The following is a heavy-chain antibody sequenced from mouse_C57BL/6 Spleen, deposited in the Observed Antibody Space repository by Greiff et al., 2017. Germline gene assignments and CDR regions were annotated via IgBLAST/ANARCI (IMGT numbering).Heavy chain of an antibody. CDR2: INPNNGGT. D-gene: IGHD1-1*01. CDR1: GYTFTDYY. J-gene: IGHJ4*01. CDR3: ASHYYYGSSYVRAMDY. V-gene: IGHV1-26*01. Sequence: VQLQQSGPELVKPGASVKISCKASGYTFTDYYMNWVKQSHGKSLEWIGDINPNNGGTSYNQKFKGKATLTVDKSSSTAYMELRSLTSEDSAVYYCASHYYYGSSYVRAMDYWGQGTSVTVSS.